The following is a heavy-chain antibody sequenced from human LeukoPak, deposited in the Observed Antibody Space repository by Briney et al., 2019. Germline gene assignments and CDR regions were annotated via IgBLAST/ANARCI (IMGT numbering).Heavy chain of an antibody. CDR2: ISSSGSTM. D-gene: IGHD3-3*01. CDR1: GFTFSDSY. V-gene: IGHV3-11*01. J-gene: IGHJ4*02. CDR3: RGTPPYDFWSGYFDY. Sequence: GGSLRLSCAASGFTFSDSYMSWIRQAPGKGLEWVSYISSSGSTMYYADSVKGRFTISRDNAKNSLYLQMNSLTAEDTAVYYCRGTPPYDFWSGYFDYWGQGTLVTVSS.